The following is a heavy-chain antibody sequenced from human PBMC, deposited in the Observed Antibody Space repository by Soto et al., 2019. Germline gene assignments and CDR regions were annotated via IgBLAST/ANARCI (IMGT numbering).Heavy chain of an antibody. Sequence: QVQVVQSGAEVKKPGSSVKVSCKASGGTFSSYALSWVRQAPGQGLEWMGGIIHIFGTANYAQKFQGRVTITADESTSTAYMELSSLRSDDTAVYYCATNPGPYYYRSGTPGSGYFQHWGQGTLVTVSS. CDR1: GGTFSSYA. CDR3: ATNPGPYYYRSGTPGSGYFQH. J-gene: IGHJ1*01. V-gene: IGHV1-69*01. CDR2: IIHIFGTA. D-gene: IGHD3-10*01.